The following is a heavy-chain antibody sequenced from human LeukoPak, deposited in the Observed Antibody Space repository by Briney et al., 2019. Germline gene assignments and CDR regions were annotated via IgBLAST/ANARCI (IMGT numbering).Heavy chain of an antibody. CDR3: ASHAPGSYYYDSSGIDY. CDR2: ISFDGNTK. Sequence: GGSLRLSCAASGFNFGSHAMHWVRQAPGKGLQWVAVISFDGNTKYYADSVKGRFTISRDSSKNTVYLQMNSLRAEDTAVYYCASHAPGSYYYDSSGIDYWGQGTLVTVSS. J-gene: IGHJ4*02. V-gene: IGHV3-30*04. CDR1: GFNFGSHA. D-gene: IGHD3-22*01.